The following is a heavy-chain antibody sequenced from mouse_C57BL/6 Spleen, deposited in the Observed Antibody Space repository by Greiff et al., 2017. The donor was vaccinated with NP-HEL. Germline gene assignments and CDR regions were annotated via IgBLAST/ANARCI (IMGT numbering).Heavy chain of an antibody. Sequence: QVQLKQSGAELVKPGASVKMSCKASGYTFTSYWITWVKQRPGQGLEWIGDIYPGSGSTNYNEKFKSKATLTVDTSSSTAYMQLSSLTSEDSAVYYCARGGTVVATDAMDYWGQGTSVTVSS. CDR1: GYTFTSYW. D-gene: IGHD1-1*01. V-gene: IGHV1-55*01. CDR3: ARGGTVVATDAMDY. CDR2: IYPGSGST. J-gene: IGHJ4*01.